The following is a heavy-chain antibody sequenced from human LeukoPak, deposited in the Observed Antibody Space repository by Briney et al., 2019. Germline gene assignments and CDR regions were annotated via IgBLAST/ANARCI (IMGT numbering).Heavy chain of an antibody. V-gene: IGHV4-59*01. CDR3: AREGTTVTHFDY. Sequence: SETLSLTCTVSGGSIGGYYWSWIRQPRGKGLEWIGYIYSSGSTNYNPSLKSRVTISIDTSKNQFSLKLTSVTAADTAVYYCAREGTTVTHFDYWGQGTLVTVSS. CDR1: GGSIGGYY. J-gene: IGHJ4*02. D-gene: IGHD4-11*01. CDR2: IYSSGST.